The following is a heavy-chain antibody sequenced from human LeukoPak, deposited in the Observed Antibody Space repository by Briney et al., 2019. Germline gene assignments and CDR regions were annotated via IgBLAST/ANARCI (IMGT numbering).Heavy chain of an antibody. CDR1: GGSFSGYY. J-gene: IGHJ6*02. CDR3: AREKFGYCSSTSCYVAPPNYYYYGMDV. CDR2: INHSGST. Sequence: SETLSLTCAVYGGSFSGYYWSWIRQPPGKGLEWIGEINHSGSTNYNPSLKSRVTISVDTPKNQFSLKLSSVTAADTAVYYCAREKFGYCSSTSCYVAPPNYYYYGMDVWGQGTTVTVSS. D-gene: IGHD2-2*01. V-gene: IGHV4-34*01.